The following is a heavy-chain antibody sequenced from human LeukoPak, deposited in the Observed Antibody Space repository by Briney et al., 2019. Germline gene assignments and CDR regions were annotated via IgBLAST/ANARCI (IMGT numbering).Heavy chain of an antibody. J-gene: IGHJ4*02. CDR2: ISSSSSTI. CDR3: ARARIQLWLRIDY. Sequence: GGSLRLSCAASGFTFSSYSMNWVRQAPGKGLEWVSYISSSSSTIYYADSVKGRFTISRDNSKNTLYLQMNSLRGEDTAVYYCARARIQLWLRIDYWGQGNLVTVSS. D-gene: IGHD5-18*01. V-gene: IGHV3-48*01. CDR1: GFTFSSYS.